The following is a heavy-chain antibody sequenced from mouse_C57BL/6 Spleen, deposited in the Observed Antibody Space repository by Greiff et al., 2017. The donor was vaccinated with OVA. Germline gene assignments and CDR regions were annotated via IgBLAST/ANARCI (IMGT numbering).Heavy chain of an antibody. CDR1: GYSITSGYY. CDR3: ASLTGKAY. Sequence: DVKLLESGPGLVKPSQSLSLTCSVTGYSITSGYYWNWIRQFPGNKLEWMGYISYDGSNNYNPSLKNRISITRDTSKNQFFLKLNSVTTEDTATYYCASLTGKAYWGQGTLVTVSA. V-gene: IGHV3-6*01. D-gene: IGHD4-1*01. CDR2: ISYDGSN. J-gene: IGHJ3*01.